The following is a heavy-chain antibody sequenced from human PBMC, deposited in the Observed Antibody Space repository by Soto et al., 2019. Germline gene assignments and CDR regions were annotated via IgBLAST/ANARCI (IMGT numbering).Heavy chain of an antibody. CDR1: GGTFSSYA. J-gene: IGHJ4*02. V-gene: IGHV1-69*01. Sequence: QVQLVQSGAEVKKPGSSVKVSCKASGGTFSSYAISWVRQAPGQGLEWMGGIIPILGTANYAQKFQGRVTITADESTSTAYMELSSLRSEDTAVYYCASQRRWAEVLAQFDYWGQGTLVTVSS. CDR3: ASQRRWAEVLAQFDY. CDR2: IIPILGTA.